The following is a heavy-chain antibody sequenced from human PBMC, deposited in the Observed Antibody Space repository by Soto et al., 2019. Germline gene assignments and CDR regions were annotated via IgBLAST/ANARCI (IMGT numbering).Heavy chain of an antibody. CDR3: ARGDHADCSSYSCPFDT. D-gene: IGHD2-15*01. J-gene: IGHJ5*02. CDR1: GFTFADYA. Sequence: GGSLRLSCSTSGFTFADYAMSWFRQSPGKGLQWVAFIRSKIYGELKDYAASVRGRFSISRDDSRGVAYLQMSSLQTEDTAMNYCARGDHADCSSYSCPFDTWGQGILVTVSS. CDR2: IRSKIYGELK. V-gene: IGHV3-49*03.